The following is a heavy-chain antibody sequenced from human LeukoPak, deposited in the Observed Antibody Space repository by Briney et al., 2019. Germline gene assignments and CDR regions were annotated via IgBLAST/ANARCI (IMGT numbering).Heavy chain of an antibody. D-gene: IGHD6-6*01. V-gene: IGHV4-39*07. CDR1: GGSISSSSYY. Sequence: SETLSLTCTVSGGSISSSSYYWGWIRQPPGKGLEWIGSIYYSGSTYYNPSLKSRVTISVDTSKNQFSLKLSSVTAADTAVYYCARSILSYFDYWGQGTLVTVSS. J-gene: IGHJ4*02. CDR3: ARSILSYFDY. CDR2: IYYSGST.